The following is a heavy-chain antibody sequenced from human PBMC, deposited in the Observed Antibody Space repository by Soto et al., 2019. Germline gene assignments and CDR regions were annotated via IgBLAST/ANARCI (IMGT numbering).Heavy chain of an antibody. D-gene: IGHD6-6*01. CDR2: ISGSGGST. V-gene: IGHV3-23*01. CDR1: GFTFSSYA. CDR3: ATYSSSWGDVFDI. J-gene: IGHJ3*02. Sequence: GGSLRLSCAASGFTFSSYAMSWVRQAPGKGLEWVSAISGSGGSTYYADSVKGRFTISRDNSKNTLYLQMNSLRAEDTAVYYWATYSSSWGDVFDIWGQGKMVTVSS.